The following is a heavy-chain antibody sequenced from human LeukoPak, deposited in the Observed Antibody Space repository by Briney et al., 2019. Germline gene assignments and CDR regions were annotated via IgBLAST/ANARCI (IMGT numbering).Heavy chain of an antibody. J-gene: IGHJ4*02. CDR1: GFSFSSHA. CDR2: IYSGGST. V-gene: IGHV3-66*01. CDR3: ASGQWLGADY. D-gene: IGHD6-19*01. Sequence: GGSLRLSCAVSGFSFSSHAMHWVRQAPGKGLEWVSIIYSGGSTYYADSVKGRFTISRDNSKNTLYLQMNSLRAEDTAVYYCASGQWLGADYWGQGTLATVSS.